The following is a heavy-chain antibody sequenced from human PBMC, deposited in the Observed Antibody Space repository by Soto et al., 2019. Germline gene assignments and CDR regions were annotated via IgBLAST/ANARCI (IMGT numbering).Heavy chain of an antibody. J-gene: IGHJ6*03. CDR2: IIPILGIA. D-gene: IGHD6-6*01. Sequence: SVKVSCKASGGTFSSYTISWVRQAPGQRLEWMGRIIPILGIANYAQKFQGRVTITADKSTSTAYMELSSLRSEDTAVYYCARVLQQLVQGYYYYMDVWGKGTTVTVSS. V-gene: IGHV1-69*02. CDR3: ARVLQQLVQGYYYYMDV. CDR1: GGTFSSYT.